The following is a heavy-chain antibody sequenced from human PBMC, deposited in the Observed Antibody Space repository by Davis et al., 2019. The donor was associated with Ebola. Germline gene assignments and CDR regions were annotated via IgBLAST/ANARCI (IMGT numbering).Heavy chain of an antibody. CDR2: ISAYNGNT. J-gene: IGHJ3*02. D-gene: IGHD3-22*01. Sequence: ASVKVSCKASGYTFTSYGISWVRQAPGQGLEWMGWISAYNGNTNYAQKLQGRVTMTTDTSTSTAYMELRSLRSDDTAVYYCAAPEYYDSSGYAFDIWGQGTMVTVSS. V-gene: IGHV1-18*01. CDR1: GYTFTSYG. CDR3: AAPEYYDSSGYAFDI.